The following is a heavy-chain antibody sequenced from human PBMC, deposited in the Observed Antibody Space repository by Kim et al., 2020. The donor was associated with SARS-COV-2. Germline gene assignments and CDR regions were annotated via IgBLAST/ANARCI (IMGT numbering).Heavy chain of an antibody. CDR1: GDSVSSNSAA. D-gene: IGHD6-13*01. V-gene: IGHV6-1*01. CDR3: ARDFYRVLGGGSDYYFDY. J-gene: IGHJ4*02. CDR2: TYYRSKWYN. Sequence: SQTLSLTCAISGDSVSSNSAAWNWIRQSPSRGLEWLGRTYYRSKWYNDYAVSVKSRITINPDTSKNQFSLQLNSVTPEDTAVYYCARDFYRVLGGGSDYYFDYWGQGTLVTVSS.